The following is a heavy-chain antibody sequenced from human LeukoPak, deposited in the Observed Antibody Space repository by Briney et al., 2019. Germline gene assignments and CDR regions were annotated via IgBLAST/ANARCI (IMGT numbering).Heavy chain of an antibody. J-gene: IGHJ5*02. CDR1: GFTFSSYS. Sequence: GGSLRLSCAASGFTFSSYSMNWVRQAPGKGLEWVSSISSSSSYIYYADSVKGRFTISRDNAKNSLYLQLNSLRAEDTAVYYCAREDCGGDCYQPWGQGTLVTVSS. D-gene: IGHD2-21*02. V-gene: IGHV3-21*01. CDR2: ISSSSSYI. CDR3: AREDCGGDCYQP.